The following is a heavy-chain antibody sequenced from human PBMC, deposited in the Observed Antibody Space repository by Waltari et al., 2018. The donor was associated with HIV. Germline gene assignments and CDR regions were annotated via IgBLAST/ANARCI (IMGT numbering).Heavy chain of an antibody. CDR2: SGTSDNST. D-gene: IGHD6-19*01. CDR3: ASEAAVSAGPLDS. CDR1: GLSGATSA. V-gene: IGHV3-23*05. J-gene: IGHJ4*02. Sequence: EVHLAESGGGLVQPGESLRISCAVSGLSGATSALTWVRQAPGKWIQWDPISGTSDNSTYSLDSVRGRFLISRDDSQTTVSLQMDLLTTNDTAVYYCASEAAVSAGPLDSWGQGIAVIVSS.